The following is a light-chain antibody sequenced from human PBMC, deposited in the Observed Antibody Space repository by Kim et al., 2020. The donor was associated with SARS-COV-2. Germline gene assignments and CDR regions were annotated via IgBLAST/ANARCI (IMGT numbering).Light chain of an antibody. CDR1: QSVSSN. CDR3: QQYDTWPPWT. CDR2: DAS. V-gene: IGKV3D-15*01. Sequence: EIVMTQSPGTLSVSPGERATLSCRASQSVSSNVAWYQQTPGQAPRLLIYDASSRASGIPARFSGSGSGTEFTLTISSLQSEDFAVYYCQQYDTWPPWTFGQGTKVDIK. J-gene: IGKJ1*01.